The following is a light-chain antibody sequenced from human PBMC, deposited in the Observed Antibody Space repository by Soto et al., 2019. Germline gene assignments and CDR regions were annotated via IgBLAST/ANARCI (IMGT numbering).Light chain of an antibody. J-gene: IGKJ2*01. V-gene: IGKV2-30*01. CDR1: QSLVSSDGNTY. CDR3: MQGTPWPYT. Sequence: DIVMTQSPLSLPVTLGQPASISCRSSQSLVSSDGNTYLNWFQQRPGQSPRRLIYKVSDRDSGVPDRFSGSGSGTDFKLKISRVEAEDVGVYSCMQGTPWPYTFGQGTKLEIK. CDR2: KVS.